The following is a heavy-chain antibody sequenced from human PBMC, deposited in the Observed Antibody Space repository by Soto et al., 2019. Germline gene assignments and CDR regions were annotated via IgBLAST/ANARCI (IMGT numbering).Heavy chain of an antibody. CDR3: AISSGSHYYYYYGMDV. J-gene: IGHJ6*02. D-gene: IGHD1-26*01. Sequence: GSLRLSCAASGFTFSSYAMSWVRQAPGKGLEWVSAISGSGGSTYYADSVKGRFTISRDNSKNTLYLQMNSLRAEDTAVYYCAISSGSHYYYYYGMDVWGQGTTVTVSS. V-gene: IGHV3-23*01. CDR2: ISGSGGST. CDR1: GFTFSSYA.